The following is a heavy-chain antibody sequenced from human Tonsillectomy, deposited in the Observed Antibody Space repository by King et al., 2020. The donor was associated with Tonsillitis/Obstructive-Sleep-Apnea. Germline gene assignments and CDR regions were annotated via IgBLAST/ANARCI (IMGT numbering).Heavy chain of an antibody. CDR1: GFTFSTYA. D-gene: IGHD4-17*01. V-gene: IGHV3-64D*06. CDR3: VGRDAYGE. J-gene: IGHJ4*02. CDR2: INSNGDRT. Sequence: VQLVESGGGLVQPGGSLRLFCSASGFTFSTYAMHWVRQAPGKGLEYVSAINSNGDRTYYADSVKGRFTISRDNSKNTLYLQMSSLKTEDTAAYYCVGRDAYGEWGQGALVTVSS.